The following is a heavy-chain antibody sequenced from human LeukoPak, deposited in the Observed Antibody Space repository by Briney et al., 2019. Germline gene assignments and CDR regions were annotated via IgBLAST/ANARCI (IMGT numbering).Heavy chain of an antibody. Sequence: GGSLRLSCAASDFNFVTYAMSWVRQAPGKGLEWVSTISGGGDVTYYADSVKGRFTISRDNSKNTLYLQMNSLRAEDTAVYYCAKDREDGSSGWYDYWGQGTLVTVSS. CDR3: AKDREDGSSGWYDY. CDR2: ISGGGDVT. CDR1: DFNFVTYA. V-gene: IGHV3-23*01. J-gene: IGHJ4*02. D-gene: IGHD6-19*01.